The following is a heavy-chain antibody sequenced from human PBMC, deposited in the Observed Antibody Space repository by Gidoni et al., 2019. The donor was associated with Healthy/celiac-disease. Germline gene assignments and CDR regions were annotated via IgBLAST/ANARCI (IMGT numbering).Heavy chain of an antibody. V-gene: IGHV3-30*04. CDR3: ARGPFYSSSWYGDY. J-gene: IGHJ4*02. CDR2: ISYDGSNK. CDR1: GFTFSSYA. D-gene: IGHD6-13*01. Sequence: QVQLVESWGGVVQPGTSLGLSCAASGFTFSSYAMHWVRQAPGKGLEWVAVISYDGSNKYYADSVTGRFTISRDNSKNTLYLQMNSLRAEDTAVYYCARGPFYSSSWYGDYWGQGTLVTVSS.